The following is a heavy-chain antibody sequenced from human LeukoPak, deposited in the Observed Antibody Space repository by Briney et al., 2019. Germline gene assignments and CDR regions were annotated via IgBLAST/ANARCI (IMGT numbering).Heavy chain of an antibody. D-gene: IGHD3-10*01. Sequence: VASVKVSCKASGGTFSSYAISWVRQAPGQGLEWMGGIIPIFGTANYAQKFQGRVTITADKSTSTAYMELSSLRSEDTAVYYCARDRDKRTVGWFGELLGYWGQGTLVTVSS. J-gene: IGHJ4*02. CDR3: ARDRDKRTVGWFGELLGY. V-gene: IGHV1-69*06. CDR1: GGTFSSYA. CDR2: IIPIFGTA.